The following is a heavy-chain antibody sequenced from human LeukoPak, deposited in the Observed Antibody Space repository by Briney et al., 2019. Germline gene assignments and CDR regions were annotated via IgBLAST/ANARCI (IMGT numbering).Heavy chain of an antibody. Sequence: SETLSLTCTVSGGSISSSSYYWGWIRQPPGKGLEWIGSIYYSGSTYYNPSLKSRVTISVDTSKNQFSLKLSSVTAADTAVYYCARPHYYDSSGLSLGNAFDIWGQGTMVTVSS. D-gene: IGHD3-22*01. CDR1: GGSISSSSYY. J-gene: IGHJ3*02. CDR3: ARPHYYDSSGLSLGNAFDI. CDR2: IYYSGST. V-gene: IGHV4-39*01.